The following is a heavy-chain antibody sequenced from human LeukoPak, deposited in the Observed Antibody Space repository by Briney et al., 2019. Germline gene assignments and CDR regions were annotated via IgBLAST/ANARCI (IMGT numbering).Heavy chain of an antibody. V-gene: IGHV3-74*01. CDR1: GFTFSTYW. D-gene: IGHD3-22*01. CDR3: ARGASSAYYVDY. J-gene: IGHJ4*02. CDR2: IKYDGSMT. Sequence: SGGSLRLSCAASGFTFSTYWMHWVRHAPGKGLVWVSRIKYDGSMTTYGDSVKGRFSISRDNAKNTVDLQMNSLRAEDTAVYYCARGASSAYYVDYWGQGTLVSVSS.